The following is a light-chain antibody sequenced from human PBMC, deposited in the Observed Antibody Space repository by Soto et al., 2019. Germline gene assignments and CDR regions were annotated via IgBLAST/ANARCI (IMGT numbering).Light chain of an antibody. J-gene: IGKJ3*01. CDR1: QSVDSTY. Sequence: EIVLTQSPGTLSLSPGDRATLSCRASQSVDSTYLAWYQQKPGQAPRLLIYDASTRATGIPDRFSGSGSGTDFTLTISRLEPEDFAVYYCQQYGSSSFSFGPGTKVD. CDR2: DAS. CDR3: QQYGSSSFS. V-gene: IGKV3-20*01.